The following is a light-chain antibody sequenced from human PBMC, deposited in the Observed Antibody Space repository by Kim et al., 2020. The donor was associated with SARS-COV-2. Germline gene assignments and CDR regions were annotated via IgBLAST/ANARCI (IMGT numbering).Light chain of an antibody. CDR3: SVWDSSLSAWV. CDR2: RNN. CDR1: SNNVGNQG. Sequence: QTATLTCAGNSNNVGNQGAAWLQQHQGHPPKLLAYRNNNRPSGISERLSASRSGNTASLTITGLQPEDEADYYCSVWDSSLSAWVFGGGTQLTVL. V-gene: IGLV10-54*01. J-gene: IGLJ3*02.